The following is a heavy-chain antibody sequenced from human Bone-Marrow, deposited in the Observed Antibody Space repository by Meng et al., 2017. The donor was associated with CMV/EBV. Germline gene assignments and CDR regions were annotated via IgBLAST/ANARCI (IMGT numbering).Heavy chain of an antibody. CDR3: AKDWRTAGNGMDV. J-gene: IGHJ6*02. CDR2: IWYDGSNK. CDR1: GFTFSSYS. Sequence: GGSLRLSCAASGFTFSSYSMNWVRQAPGKGLEWVAVIWYDGSNKYYADSVKGRFTISRDNSKNTLYLQMNSLRAEDTAVYYCAKDWRTAGNGMDVWGQGTTVTVSS. V-gene: IGHV3-33*06. D-gene: IGHD3-3*01.